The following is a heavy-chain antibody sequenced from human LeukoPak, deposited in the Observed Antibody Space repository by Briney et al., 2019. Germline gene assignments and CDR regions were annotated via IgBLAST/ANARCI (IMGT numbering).Heavy chain of an antibody. V-gene: IGHV3-48*03. CDR1: GLTFKSYE. CDR2: ISSGGDTM. CDR3: ARALPSPLYSGSYADAFDI. Sequence: GGSLRLSCAVSGLTFKSYEMNWVRQAPGKGLEWVSYISSGGDTMYYADSVKGRFTISRDNAKNSLYLQMNSLRAEDTAVYYCARALPSPLYSGSYADAFDIWGQGTMVTVSS. D-gene: IGHD1-26*01. J-gene: IGHJ3*02.